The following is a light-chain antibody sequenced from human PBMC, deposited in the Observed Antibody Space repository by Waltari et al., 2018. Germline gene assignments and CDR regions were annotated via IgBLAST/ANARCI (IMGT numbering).Light chain of an antibody. Sequence: SYELTRPSSLSVSPRQPARITFSGKLLENQSSYWSQQKPGQAPILVIFKDKERPSGIPERFSGSSSGTTVTLTISGVQAEDEADYYCQSADSSGPSVVFGGGTKLT. CDR3: QSADSSGPSVV. CDR1: LLENQS. CDR2: KDK. V-gene: IGLV3-25*03. J-gene: IGLJ2*01.